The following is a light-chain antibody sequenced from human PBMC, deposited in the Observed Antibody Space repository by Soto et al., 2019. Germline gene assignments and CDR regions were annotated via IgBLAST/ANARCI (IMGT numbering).Light chain of an antibody. CDR2: DNN. J-gene: IGLJ2*01. V-gene: IGLV1-51*01. Sequence: QSVLTQPPSVSAAPGQKVAISCSGSSSNIGTYYVFCYQHLPAATPKLLIYDNNERPSWIPDRFSGSKSGTSATLGITGRHNEEAADYHCGTWDSILSAVVFGGGTKLTVL. CDR3: GTWDSILSAVV. CDR1: SSNIGTYY.